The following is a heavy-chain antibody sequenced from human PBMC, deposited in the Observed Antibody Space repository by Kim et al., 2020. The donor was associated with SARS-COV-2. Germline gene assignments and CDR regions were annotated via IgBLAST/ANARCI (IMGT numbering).Heavy chain of an antibody. J-gene: IGHJ4*02. D-gene: IGHD3-10*01. CDR3: ARGYDLWFGERGSLYY. CDR2: INHSGST. CDR1: GGSFSGYY. V-gene: IGHV4-34*01. Sequence: SETLSLTCAVYGGSFSGYYWSWIRQPPGKGLEWIGEINHSGSTNYNPSLKSRVTISVDTSKNQFSLKLSSVTAADTAVYYCARGYDLWFGERGSLYYWGQGTLVTVSS.